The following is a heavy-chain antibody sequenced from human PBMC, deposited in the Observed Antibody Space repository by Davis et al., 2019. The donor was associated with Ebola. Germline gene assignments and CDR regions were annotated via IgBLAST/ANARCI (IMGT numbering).Heavy chain of an antibody. CDR3: AKDTSNVWFNV. Sequence: PGGSLRLSCAASGFTFSSYAMSWVRQAPGKGLEWVSTLGLGADTYYADSVKGRFTISRDNSKNTLYLQMNSLRVEDTAIYYCAKDTSNVWFNVWGPGTMVTVSS. CDR1: GFTFSSYA. V-gene: IGHV3-23*01. J-gene: IGHJ3*01. D-gene: IGHD6-19*01. CDR2: LGLGADT.